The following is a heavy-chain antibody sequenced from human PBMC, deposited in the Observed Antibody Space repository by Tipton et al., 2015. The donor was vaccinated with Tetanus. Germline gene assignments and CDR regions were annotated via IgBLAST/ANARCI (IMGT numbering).Heavy chain of an antibody. CDR1: GGSLIVSNFY. V-gene: IGHV4-39*01. CDR3: ARQSCSGGSCRFDP. D-gene: IGHD2-15*01. Sequence: LRLSCRVSGGSLIVSNFYWGWIRQSPGKGLEWIGSIHYTGSTYLNPSLKSRVTISVDTSKNQFSLNLTSVTAADTTFYYCARQSCSGGSCRFDPWGQGTLVTVSS. CDR2: IHYTGST. J-gene: IGHJ5*02.